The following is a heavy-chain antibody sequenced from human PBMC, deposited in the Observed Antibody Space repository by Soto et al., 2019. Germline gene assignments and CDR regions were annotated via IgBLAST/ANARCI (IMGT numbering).Heavy chain of an antibody. CDR2: IVPVFGTP. J-gene: IGHJ4*02. D-gene: IGHD1-26*01. CDR1: GDTFSGYG. CDR3: SRSSGSGNYFFDY. Sequence: QVQLVQTGAEVKKSGSSVKVSCKAAGDTFSGYGFSWVRQAPGQGIEWMGGIVPVFGTPSYAQKLPGRVTITADESTNAVYMELSSMTSEDTAVYYCSRSSGSGNYFFDYWGQGTLVTVSS. V-gene: IGHV1-69*01.